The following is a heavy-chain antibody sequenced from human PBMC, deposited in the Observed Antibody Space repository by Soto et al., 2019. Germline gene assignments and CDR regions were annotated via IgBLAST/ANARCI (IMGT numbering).Heavy chain of an antibody. V-gene: IGHV3-30-3*01. CDR2: ISYDGSNK. Sequence: QVQLVESGGGVVQPGRSLRLSCAASGFTFSSYAMHWVRQAPGKGLEWVAVISYDGSNKYYADSVKGRFTISRDNSKNTLYLQMNSLRAEDTAVYYCASTAAANRVDWFDPWGQGTLVTVSS. CDR1: GFTFSSYA. CDR3: ASTAAANRVDWFDP. D-gene: IGHD6-13*01. J-gene: IGHJ5*02.